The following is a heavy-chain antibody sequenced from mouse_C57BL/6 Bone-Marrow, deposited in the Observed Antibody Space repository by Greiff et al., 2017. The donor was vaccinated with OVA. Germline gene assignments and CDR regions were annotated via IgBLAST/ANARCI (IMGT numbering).Heavy chain of an antibody. CDR2: IWSGGST. CDR1: GFSLTSYG. J-gene: IGHJ1*03. CDR3: ARNIYYGYDGLWYFDV. Sequence: VKLQESGPGLVQPSQSLSITCTVSGFSLTSYGVHWVRQSPGKGLEWLGVIWSGGSTDYNAAFISRLSISKDNSKSQVFFKMNSLQADDTAIYYCARNIYYGYDGLWYFDVWGTGTTVTVSS. D-gene: IGHD2-2*01. V-gene: IGHV2-2*01.